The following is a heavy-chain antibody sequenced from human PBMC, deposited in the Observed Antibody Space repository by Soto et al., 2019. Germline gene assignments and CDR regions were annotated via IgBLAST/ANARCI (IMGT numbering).Heavy chain of an antibody. D-gene: IGHD3-9*01. Sequence: ASVKVSCTASGYTFTGYYMHWVRQAPGQGLEWMGWINPNSGGTNYAQKFQGRVTMTRDTSISTAYMELSRLRCDDTAVYYCARASSLRYFDWGNFDPWGQGTLVTVSS. CDR2: INPNSGGT. CDR3: ARASSLRYFDWGNFDP. CDR1: GYTFTGYY. J-gene: IGHJ5*02. V-gene: IGHV1-2*02.